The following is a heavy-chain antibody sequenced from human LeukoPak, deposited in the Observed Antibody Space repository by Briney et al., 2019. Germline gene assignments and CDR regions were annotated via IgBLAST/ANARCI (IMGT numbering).Heavy chain of an antibody. J-gene: IGHJ5*02. CDR2: IRYDGSNK. CDR3: AKDYGITGTGGAWLDP. Sequence: GGSLRLSCAASGFTFSSYGMHWVRQAPGKGREWVAFIRYDGSNKNHADSVKGRFTTSRDNSKNLLYLQMNSLRAEDPSVCYCAKDYGITGTGGAWLDPWGQGTLVTVSS. CDR1: GFTFSSYG. V-gene: IGHV3-30*02. D-gene: IGHD1-20*01.